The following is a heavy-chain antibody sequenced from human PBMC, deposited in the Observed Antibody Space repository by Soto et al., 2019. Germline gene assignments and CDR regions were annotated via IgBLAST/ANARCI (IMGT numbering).Heavy chain of an antibody. CDR2: IIPIFGTA. J-gene: IGHJ6*02. V-gene: IGHV1-69*01. D-gene: IGHD5-12*01. CDR3: ARVKNVATIKNYGMDV. CDR1: GGTFSSYA. Sequence: QVQLVLSGAEVKKPGSSVKVSCKASGGTFSSYAISWVRQAPGQGLEWMGGIIPIFGTANYAQKFQGRVTITADESTSTAYMELSSLRSEDTAVYYCARVKNVATIKNYGMDVWGQGTTVTVSS.